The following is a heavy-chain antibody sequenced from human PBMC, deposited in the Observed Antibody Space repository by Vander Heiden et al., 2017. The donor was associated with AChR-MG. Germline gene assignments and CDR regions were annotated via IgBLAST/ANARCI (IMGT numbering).Heavy chain of an antibody. CDR3: ARRNTGMTTVTTDDAFDI. CDR1: GGSISSRRYY. V-gene: IGHV4-39*01. Sequence: QLQLPESGPGLVKPSETLSLTCTVSGGSISSRRYYWGWIRQPPGKGLEWIGSIYYSGSTYYNPSLKSRVTISVDTSKNQFSLKLSSVTAADTAVYYCARRNTGMTTVTTDDAFDIWGQGTMVTVSS. J-gene: IGHJ3*02. D-gene: IGHD4-17*01. CDR2: IYYSGST.